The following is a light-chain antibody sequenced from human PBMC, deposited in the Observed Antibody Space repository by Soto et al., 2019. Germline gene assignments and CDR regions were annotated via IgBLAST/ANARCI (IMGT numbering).Light chain of an antibody. V-gene: IGKV1-39*01. CDR1: QTIGTY. CDR3: QQSYNTPLT. Sequence: IEVTKSPSSLAASLGDRVTITCLASQTIGTYVNWYRQKSGAAPELLIYDASTLQSGVPSRFRGGASGTDFTLTISSLQLDDFATYYCQQSYNTPLTFGQGTKVDIK. CDR2: DAS. J-gene: IGKJ1*01.